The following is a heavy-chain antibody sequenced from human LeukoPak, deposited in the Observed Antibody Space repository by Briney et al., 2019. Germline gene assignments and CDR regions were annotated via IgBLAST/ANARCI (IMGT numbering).Heavy chain of an antibody. D-gene: IGHD3-16*01. CDR2: IFSGGNT. J-gene: IGHJ3*02. CDR3: ARDGGWPGYFDI. Sequence: GGSLRLSCAASGFTVSSNYMSWVRQAPGKGLEWVSVIFSGGNTYYTDSVKGRFTISRDNSKNTLYLQVNRLRAEDTAVYYCARDGGWPGYFDIWGQGTMVTVSS. V-gene: IGHV3-53*01. CDR1: GFTVSSNY.